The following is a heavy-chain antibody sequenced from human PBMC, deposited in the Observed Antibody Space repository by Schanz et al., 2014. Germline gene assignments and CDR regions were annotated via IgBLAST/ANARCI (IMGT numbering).Heavy chain of an antibody. V-gene: IGHV3-30*04. CDR3: VKDLQRELLRDDHYYGMDV. D-gene: IGHD1-26*01. J-gene: IGHJ6*02. CDR2: ISYDGRSK. Sequence: VQLLASGGGLVQPGGSLRLTCLTSGFTFTDHAMSWVRQAPGKGLEWVAVISYDGRSKDYADSVKGRFTISRDNSKNTLYLQMNSLRAEDTAVYYCVKDLQRELLRDDHYYGMDVWGQGTLVTVSS. CDR1: GFTFTDHA.